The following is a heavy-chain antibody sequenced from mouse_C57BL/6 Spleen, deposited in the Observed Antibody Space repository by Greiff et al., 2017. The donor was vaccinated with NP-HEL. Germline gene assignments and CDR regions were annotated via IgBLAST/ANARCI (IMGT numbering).Heavy chain of an antibody. J-gene: IGHJ2*01. V-gene: IGHV2-2*01. D-gene: IGHD1-1*02. CDR3: ARGGSYKNYFDY. CDR1: GFSLTSYG. CDR2: IWSGGST. Sequence: VQRVESGPGLVQPSQSLSITCTVSGFSLTSYGVHWVRQSPGKGLEWLGVIWSGGSTDYNAAFISRLSISKDNSKSQVFFKMNSLQADDTAIYYCARGGSYKNYFDYWGQGTTLTVSS.